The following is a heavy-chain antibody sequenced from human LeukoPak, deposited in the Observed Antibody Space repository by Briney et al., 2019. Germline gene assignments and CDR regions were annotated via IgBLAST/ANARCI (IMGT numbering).Heavy chain of an antibody. CDR1: GYTFTSYD. CDR3: ARRADSSGYSD. V-gene: IGHV1-8*01. D-gene: IGHD3-22*01. Sequence: ASVKVSCKASGYTFTSYDINWVRQATGQGLEWMGWMNPNSGNTGYAQKFQGRVTKTRNTSISTAYMELSSLRSEDTAVYYCARRADSSGYSDWGQGTLVTVSS. CDR2: MNPNSGNT. J-gene: IGHJ4*02.